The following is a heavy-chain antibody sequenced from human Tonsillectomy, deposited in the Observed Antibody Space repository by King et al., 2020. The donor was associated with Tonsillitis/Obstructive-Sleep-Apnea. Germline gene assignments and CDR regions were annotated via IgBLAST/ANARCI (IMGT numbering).Heavy chain of an antibody. CDR1: GGSISSYY. V-gene: IGHV4-4*07. Sequence: VQLQESGPGLVEPSETLSLTCTVSGGSISSYYWSWIRQPAGKGLEWIGLIDTSGNTNYNPSLKTRVTISVDTSKNQFSLKLSSVTAADTAVYYCARDLSSSPYNWFEPWGQGILVTVSS. CDR3: ARDLSSSPYNWFEP. CDR2: IDTSGNT. J-gene: IGHJ5*02. D-gene: IGHD6-13*01.